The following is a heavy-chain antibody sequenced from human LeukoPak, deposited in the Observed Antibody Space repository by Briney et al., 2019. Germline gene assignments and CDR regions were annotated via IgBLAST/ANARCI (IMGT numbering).Heavy chain of an antibody. Sequence: PGGSLRLSCAASGFTFDDYGMSWVRHAPGKGVEWVSGINWNGGSTGYADSVKGRFTISRDNAKNSLYLQMNSLRAEDTALYYCARAPSGSYEGDAFDIWGQGTMVTVSS. CDR2: INWNGGST. V-gene: IGHV3-20*04. J-gene: IGHJ3*02. D-gene: IGHD1-26*01. CDR3: ARAPSGSYEGDAFDI. CDR1: GFTFDDYG.